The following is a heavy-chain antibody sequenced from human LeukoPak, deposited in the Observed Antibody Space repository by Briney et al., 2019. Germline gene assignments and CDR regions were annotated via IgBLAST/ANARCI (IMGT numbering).Heavy chain of an antibody. J-gene: IGHJ3*02. CDR1: GFTVSSNY. D-gene: IGHD1-26*01. V-gene: IGHV3-53*01. Sequence: PGGPLRLSCAASGFTVSSNYMSWVRQAPGKGLEWVSVIYSGGSTYYADSVKGRFTISRDNSKNTLYLQMNSLRAEDTAVYYCARDGSQWGGVDAFDIWGQGTTVTVSS. CDR2: IYSGGST. CDR3: ARDGSQWGGVDAFDI.